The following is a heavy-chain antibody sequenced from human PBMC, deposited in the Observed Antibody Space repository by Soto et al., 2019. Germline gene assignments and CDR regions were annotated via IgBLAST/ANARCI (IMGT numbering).Heavy chain of an antibody. D-gene: IGHD1-26*01. Sequence: QVQLVQSGGEVKKPGASVKVSCQASGFTFTDYSISWVRQAPGHRLEWMGWISAYSGHTNYAQHLQGRVSMTTDTPSSTAYMELRSLTSHDTVVYYCARDFEWVLVELGQSCQGMDVWGRGTSITVSS. CDR2: ISAYSGHT. CDR1: GFTFTDYS. V-gene: IGHV1-18*01. J-gene: IGHJ6*02. CDR3: ARDFEWVLVELGQSCQGMDV.